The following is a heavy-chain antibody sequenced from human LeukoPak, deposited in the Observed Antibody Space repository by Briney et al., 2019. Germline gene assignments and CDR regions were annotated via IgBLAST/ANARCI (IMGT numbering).Heavy chain of an antibody. V-gene: IGHV4-4*07. CDR3: ARDTGYCSGGSCYFVDWFDP. D-gene: IGHD2-15*01. CDR1: GGSISSYY. Sequence: SETLSLTCTVSGGSISSYYWSWIRQPAGKGREWIWRIYTSGRTNYNPSLKSRVTMSVDTSKNQFSLKLSSVTAADTAVYYCARDTGYCSGGSCYFVDWFDPWGQGTLVTVSS. J-gene: IGHJ5*02. CDR2: IYTSGRT.